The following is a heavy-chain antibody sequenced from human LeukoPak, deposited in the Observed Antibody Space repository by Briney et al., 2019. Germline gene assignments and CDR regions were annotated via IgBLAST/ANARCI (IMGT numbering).Heavy chain of an antibody. D-gene: IGHD2-2*01. Sequence: PSETLSLTCTVSGGSISSGDYYWSWLRQPPGKGLEWIGYIYYSGSTYYNPSLKSRVTISVDTSKNQFSLKLSSVTAADTAVYYCARGGDIVVVPAAPHYYGMDVWGKGTTVTVSS. CDR1: GGSISSGDYY. CDR3: ARGGDIVVVPAAPHYYGMDV. CDR2: IYYSGST. V-gene: IGHV4-30-4*01. J-gene: IGHJ6*04.